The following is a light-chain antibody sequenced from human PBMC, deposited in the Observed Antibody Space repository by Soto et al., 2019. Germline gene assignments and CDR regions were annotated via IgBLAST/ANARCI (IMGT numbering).Light chain of an antibody. J-gene: IGKJ2*01. V-gene: IGKV3-20*01. CDR2: GGS. CDR3: QQYDKSPFT. Sequence: EVVLTQSPGTLSLSPGERATLSCRASQSVSDNYLVWYQQKPGQAPSPLSSGGSSRATGVPDRFSASGSGADFTLVISSLEPGDSAVYYCQQYDKSPFTFGQGTKV. CDR1: QSVSDNY.